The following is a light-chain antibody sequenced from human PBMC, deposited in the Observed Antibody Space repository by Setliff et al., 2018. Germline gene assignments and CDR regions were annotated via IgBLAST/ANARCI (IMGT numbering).Light chain of an antibody. CDR3: QSYDNSNPYV. V-gene: IGLV6-57*01. CDR1: SGGIGQGF. Sequence: NFMLTQPHSVSESPGKTISISCTRSSGGIGQGFVQWYQQRPGSSPTTLITEYSQRSSGVPDRFSGSINTFSNFASLTISGLKTEDEADYYCQSYDNSNPYVFGTGTKVTVL. J-gene: IGLJ1*01. CDR2: EYS.